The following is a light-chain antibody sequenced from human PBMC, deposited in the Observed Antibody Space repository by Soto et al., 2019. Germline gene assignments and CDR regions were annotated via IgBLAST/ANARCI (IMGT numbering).Light chain of an antibody. V-gene: IGLV9-49*01. J-gene: IGLJ1*01. Sequence: QAVVTQPPSASASLGASVTLTCTLSSGYSNYKVDWYQQRPGKGPRFVMRVGTGGIVGSKGDGIPDRFSVLGSGLNRYLTIKNIQEEDESDYHCGADHGSGSNFVTGVFGTGTKLTVL. CDR2: VGTGGIVG. CDR3: GADHGSGSNFVTGV. CDR1: SGYSNYK.